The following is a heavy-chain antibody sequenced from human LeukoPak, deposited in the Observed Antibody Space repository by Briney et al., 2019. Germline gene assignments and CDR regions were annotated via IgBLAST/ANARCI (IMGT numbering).Heavy chain of an antibody. CDR2: IYYSGST. Sequence: SETLSLTCSVSGGSISSSNYYWGWIRQPPGTGLEWIGSIYYSGSTYYNPSLKSRVTISVDTSKNQFPLKLSSVTAADTAVYYCARPVPSRLGWFDPWGQGTLVTVSS. D-gene: IGHD1-1*01. CDR1: GGSISSSNYY. CDR3: ARPVPSRLGWFDP. J-gene: IGHJ5*02. V-gene: IGHV4-39*01.